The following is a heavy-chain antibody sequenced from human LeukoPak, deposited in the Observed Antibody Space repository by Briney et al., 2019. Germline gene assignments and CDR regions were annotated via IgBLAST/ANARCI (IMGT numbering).Heavy chain of an antibody. CDR1: GFTVSSNY. V-gene: IGHV3-53*01. J-gene: IGHJ4*02. D-gene: IGHD3-16*02. Sequence: TGGSLRLSCAASGFTVSSNYMSWVRQAPGKGLEWVSVIYSGGSTYYADSVKGRFTISRDNSKNTLYLQMNSLRAEDTAVYYCAREPKDRSYRFPIWSASGAPFALDYWGQGTLVTVSS. CDR3: AREPKDRSYRFPIWSASGAPFALDY. CDR2: IYSGGST.